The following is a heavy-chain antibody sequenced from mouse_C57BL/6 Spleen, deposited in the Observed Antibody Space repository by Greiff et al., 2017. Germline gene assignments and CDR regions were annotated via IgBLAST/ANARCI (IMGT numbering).Heavy chain of an antibody. CDR1: GYTFTSYW. CDR2: IYPGSGST. J-gene: IGHJ1*03. CDR3: GRTSCDYVDFGG. D-gene: IGHD2-13*01. Sequence: VQLQQPGAELVKPGASVKMSCKASGYTFTSYWITWVKQRPGQGLEWIGDIYPGSGSTNYNEKFKSKATLTVDTSSSTAYMQLSSLTSEDSAVYYCGRTSCDYVDFGGWGTGATVTVS. V-gene: IGHV1-55*01.